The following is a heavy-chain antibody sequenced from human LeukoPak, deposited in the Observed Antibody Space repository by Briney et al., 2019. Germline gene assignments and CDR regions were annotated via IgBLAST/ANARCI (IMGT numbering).Heavy chain of an antibody. CDR1: GGSISSGGYY. Sequence: PSETLSLTCTVPGGSISSGGYYWSWIRQHPGKGLEWIGYIYYSGSTYYNPSLKSRVTISVDTSKNQFSLKLSSVTAADTAVYYCARARDGYDLDYWGQGTLVTVSS. J-gene: IGHJ4*02. CDR3: ARARDGYDLDY. CDR2: IYYSGST. V-gene: IGHV4-31*03. D-gene: IGHD5-12*01.